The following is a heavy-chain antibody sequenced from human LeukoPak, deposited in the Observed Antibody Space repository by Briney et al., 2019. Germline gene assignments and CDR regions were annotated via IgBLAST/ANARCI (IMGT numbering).Heavy chain of an antibody. CDR2: IRYDGSNK. V-gene: IGHV3-30*02. D-gene: IGHD3-22*01. CDR1: GFTFSSYG. CDR3: AKDHTYYYDSSGPYYFDY. J-gene: IGHJ4*02. Sequence: GGSLRLSCAASGFTFSSYGMHWVRQAPGKGLEWVAFIRYDGSNKYYADSVKGRFTISRGNSKNTLYLQMNSLRAEDTAVYYCAKDHTYYYDSSGPYYFDYWGQGTLVTVSS.